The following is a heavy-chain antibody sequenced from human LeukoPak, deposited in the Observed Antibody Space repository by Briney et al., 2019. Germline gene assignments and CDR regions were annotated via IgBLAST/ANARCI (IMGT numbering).Heavy chain of an antibody. CDR3: ARDYTPYYDILTGPRPTDY. CDR2: IKQDGSEK. J-gene: IGHJ4*02. CDR1: GFTFSSYW. D-gene: IGHD3-9*01. Sequence: GGSLRLSCAASGFTFSSYWMSWVRQAPGKGLEWVANIKQDGSEKYYVDSVMGRFTISRDNAKNSLHLQMNSLRAEDTAVYYCARDYTPYYDILTGPRPTDYWGQGTLVTVSS. V-gene: IGHV3-7*01.